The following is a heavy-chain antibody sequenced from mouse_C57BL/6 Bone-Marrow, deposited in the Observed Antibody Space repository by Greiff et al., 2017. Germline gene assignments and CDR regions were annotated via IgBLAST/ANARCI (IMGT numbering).Heavy chain of an antibody. Sequence: VQLQQSGAELVRPGASVKLSCTASGFNIKDDYMHWVKQRPEQGLEWIGWIDPENGDTEYASKFQGKATITADTSSNTAYLQLSSLTSEDTAVYYFTTSLLIGWYFDVWGTGTTVTVSS. V-gene: IGHV14-4*01. CDR2: IDPENGDT. CDR1: GFNIKDDY. CDR3: TTSLLIGWYFDV. D-gene: IGHD3-1*01. J-gene: IGHJ1*03.